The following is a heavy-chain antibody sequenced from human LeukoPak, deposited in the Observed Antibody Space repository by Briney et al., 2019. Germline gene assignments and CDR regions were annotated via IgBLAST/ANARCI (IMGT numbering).Heavy chain of an antibody. CDR2: ISSSGVTI. CDR3: AREAYSGYDFDFDY. J-gene: IGHJ4*02. V-gene: IGHV3-48*03. D-gene: IGHD5-12*01. Sequence: PGGSLRLSCAASGFTFSNYEMNWVRQAPGKGLEWISYISSSGVTIYYADSVKGRFTISRDNAKNSLNLQLNSLRPEDTAVYYCAREAYSGYDFDFDYWGQGTLVTVS. CDR1: GFTFSNYE.